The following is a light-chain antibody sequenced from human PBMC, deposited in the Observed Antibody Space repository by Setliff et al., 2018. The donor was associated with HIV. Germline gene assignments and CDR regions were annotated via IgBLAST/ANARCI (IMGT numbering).Light chain of an antibody. Sequence: QSVLTQPPSVSGAPGQRVTISCTGSSSNIGAGYDVHWYQQLPGTAPKLLIYGNSNRPSGVPDRFSGSKSGTSASLAITGLQAEDEADYYCQSNDSSLSGYVFGTGTKGTVL. J-gene: IGLJ1*01. CDR2: GNS. CDR1: SSNIGAGYD. V-gene: IGLV1-40*01. CDR3: QSNDSSLSGYV.